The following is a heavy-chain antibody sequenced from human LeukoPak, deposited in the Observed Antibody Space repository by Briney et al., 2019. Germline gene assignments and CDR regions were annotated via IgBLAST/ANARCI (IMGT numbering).Heavy chain of an antibody. CDR3: ARDVIYDSEIYSYGDC. V-gene: IGHV3-66*01. CDR2: IHRGGGT. J-gene: IGHJ4*02. D-gene: IGHD3-16*01. CDR1: GFTFSTYA. Sequence: GSLRLSCAASGFTFSTYAMSWVRQAPGKGLEWVSVIHRGGGTAYADSVKDRFTISRDNFKNMVYLHLNSLKAEDTAVYYCARDVIYDSEIYSYGDCLGQGTLVTVSS.